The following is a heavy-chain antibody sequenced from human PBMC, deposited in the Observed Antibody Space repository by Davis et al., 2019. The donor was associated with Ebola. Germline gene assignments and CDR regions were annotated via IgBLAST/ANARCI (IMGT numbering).Heavy chain of an antibody. D-gene: IGHD6-19*01. J-gene: IGHJ6*03. CDR2: ISYDGSNK. CDR1: GFTFSSYA. Sequence: PGGSLRLSCAASGFTFSSYAMHWVRQAPGKGLEWVAVISYDGSNKYYADSVKGRFTISRDNSKNTLYLQMNSLRAEDTAVYYCARDSSAVAGIHYYYMDVWGKGTTVTVSS. CDR3: ARDSSAVAGIHYYYMDV. V-gene: IGHV3-30-3*01.